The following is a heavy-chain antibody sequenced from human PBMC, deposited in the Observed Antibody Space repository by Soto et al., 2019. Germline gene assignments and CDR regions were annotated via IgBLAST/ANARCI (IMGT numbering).Heavy chain of an antibody. CDR2: IWYDGSNK. Sequence: GGSLILSCAAPGPTFSSYGMHWVRQAPGKGLEWVAVIWYDGSNKYYADSVKGRFTIARDNSKNTLYLQMNSLRAEDTAVYYCARSQSLLGTIFGVAYYGMDVWGQGTTVTVSS. V-gene: IGHV3-33*01. CDR3: ARSQSLLGTIFGVAYYGMDV. J-gene: IGHJ6*02. D-gene: IGHD3-3*01. CDR1: GPTFSSYG.